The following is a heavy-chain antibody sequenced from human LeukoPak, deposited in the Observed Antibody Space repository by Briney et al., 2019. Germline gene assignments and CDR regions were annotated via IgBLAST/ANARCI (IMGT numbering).Heavy chain of an antibody. V-gene: IGHV4-61*02. CDR3: ASEITPDYYDSSGFDY. Sequence: SETLSLTCSVSGAYISSNTYSWSWIRQPAGQGLEWIGRIYTSGTTNYNPSLKSRVTISVDTSRNQFSLRLISVTAADTAVYYCASEITPDYYDSSGFDYWGQGTLVTVSS. J-gene: IGHJ4*02. D-gene: IGHD3-22*01. CDR2: IYTSGTT. CDR1: GAYISSNTYS.